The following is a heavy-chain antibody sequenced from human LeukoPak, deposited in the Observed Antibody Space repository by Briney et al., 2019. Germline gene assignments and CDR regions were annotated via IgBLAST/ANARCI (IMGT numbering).Heavy chain of an antibody. CDR3: ATAALYYDFWSGCYSSDAFDI. CDR2: IYTSGST. V-gene: IGHV4-4*07. J-gene: IGHJ3*02. Sequence: PSETLSLTCTVSGGSISSYYWSWIRQPAGKGLEWIGRIYTSGSTNYNPSLKSRVTMSVDTSKNQFSLKLSSVTAADTAVYYCATAALYYDFWSGCYSSDAFDIWGQGTMVTVSS. D-gene: IGHD3-3*01. CDR1: GGSISSYY.